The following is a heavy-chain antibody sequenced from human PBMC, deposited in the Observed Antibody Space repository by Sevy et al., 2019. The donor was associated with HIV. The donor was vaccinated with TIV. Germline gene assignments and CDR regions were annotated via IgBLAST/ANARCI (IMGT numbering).Heavy chain of an antibody. CDR1: GFTFSSYA. Sequence: GGSLRLSCAASGFTFSSYAMSWVRQAPGKGLEWVSGISAGGGSPYYADSVKGRFAISRDNSKNTLYLQMNSLRADDTAVYYCAKDRVWELGDAFDIWGHGTMVTVSS. CDR2: ISAGGGSP. V-gene: IGHV3-23*01. J-gene: IGHJ3*02. D-gene: IGHD1-26*01. CDR3: AKDRVWELGDAFDI.